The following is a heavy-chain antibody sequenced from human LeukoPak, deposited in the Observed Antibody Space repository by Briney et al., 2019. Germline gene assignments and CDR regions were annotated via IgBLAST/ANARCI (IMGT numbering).Heavy chain of an antibody. J-gene: IGHJ4*02. CDR1: DGSISNYY. CDR2: IYVSGST. V-gene: IGHV4-4*07. CDR3: ARAAYCGGDCYSNFDY. D-gene: IGHD2-21*02. Sequence: SETLSLTCTVSDGSISNYYWTWIRQPAGKGLEWIGRIYVSGSTNYNPSLKSRVTISVDTSKDQFSLKLNSVTAADTAVYYCARAAYCGGDCYSNFDYWGQGTLVTVSS.